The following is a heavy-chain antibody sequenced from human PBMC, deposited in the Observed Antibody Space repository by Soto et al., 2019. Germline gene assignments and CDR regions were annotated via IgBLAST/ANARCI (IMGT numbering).Heavy chain of an antibody. D-gene: IGHD3-22*01. Sequence: SETLSLTCTVSGGSISSGGYYWSWIRQHPGKGLEWIGYIYYSGSTYYNPSLKSRVTISIDTSKNQFSLKLSSVTAADTAVYYCARVSRSYYYDSSGYNQGDAFDIWGQGTMVTVSS. J-gene: IGHJ3*02. CDR2: IYYSGST. CDR3: ARVSRSYYYDSSGYNQGDAFDI. CDR1: GGSISSGGYY. V-gene: IGHV4-31*03.